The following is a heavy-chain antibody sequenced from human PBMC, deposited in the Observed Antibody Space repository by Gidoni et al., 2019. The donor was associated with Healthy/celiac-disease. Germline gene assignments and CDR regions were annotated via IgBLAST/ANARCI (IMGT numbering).Heavy chain of an antibody. D-gene: IGHD4-17*01. Sequence: EVQLVESGGGLVQPGGSLRLSCAASGFTVSSNYMSWVRQAPGKGLEWVSVIYSGGSTYYADSVKGRFTITRDNSKNTLYLKMNSLRAEDTAVYYCARDATTVTTSHAFDIWGQGTMVTVSS. CDR2: IYSGGST. V-gene: IGHV3-66*01. CDR1: GFTVSSNY. CDR3: ARDATTVTTSHAFDI. J-gene: IGHJ3*02.